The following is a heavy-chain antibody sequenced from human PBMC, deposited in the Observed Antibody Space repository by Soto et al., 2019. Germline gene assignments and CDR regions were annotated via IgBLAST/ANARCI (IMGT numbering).Heavy chain of an antibody. CDR2: IYYSGST. D-gene: IGHD3-22*01. Sequence: QVQLQESGPGLVKPSQTLSLTCTVSGGSISSGGYYWSWIRQHPGKGLEWIGYIYYSGSTYYNPSLKSRVTISVDTSKNQISLKLSSVTAADTAVYYCARVTVVVITRYWYFDLWGRGTLVTVSS. CDR3: ARVTVVVITRYWYFDL. J-gene: IGHJ2*01. V-gene: IGHV4-31*03. CDR1: GGSISSGGYY.